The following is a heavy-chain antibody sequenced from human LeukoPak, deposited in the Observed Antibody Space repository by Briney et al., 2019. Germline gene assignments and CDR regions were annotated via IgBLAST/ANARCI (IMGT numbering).Heavy chain of an antibody. J-gene: IGHJ4*02. CDR3: ARYCSSTSCYDY. D-gene: IGHD2-2*01. Sequence: GGPRNPSCPAPGFPFSDYYMSWIRQPPGKGLEWVSYISSSSSYTNYADSVKGRFTISRDNAKNSLYLQMNSLRAEDTAVYYCARYCSSTSCYDYWGQGTLVTVSS. CDR2: ISSSSSYT. V-gene: IGHV3-11*03. CDR1: GFPFSDYY.